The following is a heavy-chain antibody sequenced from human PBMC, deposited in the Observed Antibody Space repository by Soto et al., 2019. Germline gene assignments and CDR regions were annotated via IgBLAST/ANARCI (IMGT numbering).Heavy chain of an antibody. J-gene: IGHJ4*02. CDR3: ARNTGGYSYGYRLDY. Sequence: SETLSLTCAVYGGSFSGYYWSWIRQPPGKGLEWIGEINHSGSTNYNPSLKSRVTISVDTSKNQFSLKLSSVTAADTAVYYCARNTGGYSYGYRLDYWGQGTLVTVSS. V-gene: IGHV4-34*01. CDR1: GGSFSGYY. CDR2: INHSGST. D-gene: IGHD5-18*01.